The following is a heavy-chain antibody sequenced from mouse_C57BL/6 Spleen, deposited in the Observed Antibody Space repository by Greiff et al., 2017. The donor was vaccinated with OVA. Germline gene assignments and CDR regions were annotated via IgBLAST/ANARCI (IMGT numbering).Heavy chain of an antibody. CDR1: GYTFTSYG. V-gene: IGHV1-81*01. Sequence: VQLQQSGAELARPGASVKLSCKASGYTFTSYGISWVKQRTGQGLEWIGEIYPRSGNTYYNEKFKGKATLTADKSSSTAYMELRSLTSEDSAVYFCARAGAVVATDWFACWGQGTLVTVSA. J-gene: IGHJ3*01. CDR2: IYPRSGNT. D-gene: IGHD1-1*01. CDR3: ARAGAVVATDWFAC.